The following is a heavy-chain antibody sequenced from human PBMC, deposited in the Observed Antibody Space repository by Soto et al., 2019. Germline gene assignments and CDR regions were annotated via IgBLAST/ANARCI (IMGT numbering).Heavy chain of an antibody. CDR3: ASLAAAGAHRASYYYMDV. V-gene: IGHV4-31*03. Sequence: KQSQTLSLTCTVSGGSISSGGYYWSWIRQHPGKGLEWIGYIYYSGSTYYNPSLKSRVTISVDTSKNQFSLKLSSVTAADTAVYYCASLAAAGAHRASYYYMDVWGKGTTVTVSS. CDR1: GGSISSGGYY. D-gene: IGHD6-13*01. J-gene: IGHJ6*03. CDR2: IYYSGST.